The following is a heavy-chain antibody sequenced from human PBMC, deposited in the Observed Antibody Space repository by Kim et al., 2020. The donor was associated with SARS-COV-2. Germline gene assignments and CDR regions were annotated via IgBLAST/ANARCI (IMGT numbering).Heavy chain of an antibody. J-gene: IGHJ6*02. CDR1: GFTFSSYG. V-gene: IGHV3-33*05. CDR2: ISYDGSNK. CDR3: AREITMIVVVHYNYYGMDV. D-gene: IGHD3-22*01. Sequence: GGSLRLSCAASGFTFSSYGMHWVRQAPGKGLEWVAVISYDGSNKYYADSVKGRFTISRDNSKNTLYLQMNSLRAEDTAVYYCAREITMIVVVHYNYYGMDVWGQGTTVTVSS.